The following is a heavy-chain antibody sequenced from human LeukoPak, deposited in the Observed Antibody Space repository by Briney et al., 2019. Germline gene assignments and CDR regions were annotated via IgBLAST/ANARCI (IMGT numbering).Heavy chain of an antibody. CDR2: ISGSGGST. CDR3: AKKADCSSTSCPYYFDY. J-gene: IGHJ4*02. Sequence: GGSLRLSCAASGFTFSSYAMSWVRQAPGKGLEWVSAISGSGGSTYYADSVKGRFTISRDNSKNTLYLQMNSLRVEDTAVYYCAKKADCSSTSCPYYFDYWGQGTLVTVSS. D-gene: IGHD2-2*01. CDR1: GFTFSSYA. V-gene: IGHV3-23*01.